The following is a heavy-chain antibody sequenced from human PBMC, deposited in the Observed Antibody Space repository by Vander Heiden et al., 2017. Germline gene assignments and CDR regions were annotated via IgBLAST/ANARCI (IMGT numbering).Heavy chain of an antibody. J-gene: IGHJ6*02. CDR1: GFTFSSYG. Sequence: VQPGRSLRLSCAASGFTFSSYGMHWVRQAPGKGLEWVAVIWYDGSNKYYADSVKGRFTISRDNSKNTLYLQMNSLRAEDTAVYYCARESGGVGYDSSGFNYGMDVWGQGTTVTVSS. CDR2: IWYDGSNK. V-gene: IGHV3-33*01. CDR3: ARESGGVGYDSSGFNYGMDV. D-gene: IGHD3-22*01.